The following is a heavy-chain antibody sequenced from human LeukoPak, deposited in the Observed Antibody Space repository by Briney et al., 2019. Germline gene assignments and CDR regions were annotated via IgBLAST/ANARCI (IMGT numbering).Heavy chain of an antibody. V-gene: IGHV1-69*04. Sequence: GASVKVSCKASGGTFSSYAISWVRQAPGQGLEWMGRIIPILGIANYAQKFQGRVTIAADKSTSTAYMELSSLRSEDTAVYYCARDGGDLTTHDAIDIWGQGTMVTVSS. CDR1: GGTFSSYA. CDR3: ARDGGDLTTHDAIDI. CDR2: IIPILGIA. D-gene: IGHD1-1*01. J-gene: IGHJ3*02.